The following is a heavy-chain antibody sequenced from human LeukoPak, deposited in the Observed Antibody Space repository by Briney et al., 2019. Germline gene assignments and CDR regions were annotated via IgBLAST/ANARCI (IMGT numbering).Heavy chain of an antibody. CDR3: AKSNGYGLVDI. V-gene: IGHV4-59*07. CDR1: GGSISSYQ. CDR2: IYYSGST. Sequence: SDTLSLTCTVSGGSISSYQWSWIRQPPGKGLEWIGNIYYSGSTNYSPSLKSRVIISVDTSKNQFSLKLSPVTAADTAVYYCAKSNGYGLVDIWGQGTMVTVSS. D-gene: IGHD3-10*01. J-gene: IGHJ3*02.